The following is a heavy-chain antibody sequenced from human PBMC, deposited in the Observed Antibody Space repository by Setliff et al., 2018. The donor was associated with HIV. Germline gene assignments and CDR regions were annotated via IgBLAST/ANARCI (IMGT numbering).Heavy chain of an antibody. V-gene: IGHV5-51*01. J-gene: IGHJ5*01. Sequence: PGESLTISCKGFGYSFSDNWIGWVRQMPGKGLEWMGIIYPDDSATRYSPSFQGQVTISADKSINTAYLRWRSLRASDTAIYFCAKHGFERKSPYNWFDSWGKGTLVTVSS. CDR2: IYPDDSAT. CDR1: GYSFSDNW. CDR3: AKHGFERKSPYNWFDS. D-gene: IGHD3-16*01.